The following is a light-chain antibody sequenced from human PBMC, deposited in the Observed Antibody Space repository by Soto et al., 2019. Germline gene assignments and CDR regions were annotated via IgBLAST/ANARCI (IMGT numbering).Light chain of an antibody. V-gene: IGKV3-20*01. CDR3: QQFGSSAWT. J-gene: IGKJ1*01. CDR2: GAS. Sequence: EIVLTQSPGTMSLSAGERATLSCRASQSVSTSSLAWYQHRFGQAPRLLIYGASRRATGIPERFSGSGSGTDFTLTISRLEPEDFAVYYRQQFGSSAWTFGQGTKVDIK. CDR1: QSVSTSS.